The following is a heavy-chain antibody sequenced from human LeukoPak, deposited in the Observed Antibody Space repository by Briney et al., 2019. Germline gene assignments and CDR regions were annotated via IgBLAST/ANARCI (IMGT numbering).Heavy chain of an antibody. V-gene: IGHV4-4*07. Sequence: LETLSLTCDVSGGSIRSYYWGWVRQPAGKGLEWIGRIYTTGTTNFNPSLKSRLTMSVDTSKNQFSLKLTSVTAADTAVYFCARQGYTASYYFLDFWSQGTLVTVSS. CDR3: ARQGYTASYYFLDF. CDR1: GGSIRSYY. D-gene: IGHD1-26*01. CDR2: IYTTGTT. J-gene: IGHJ4*02.